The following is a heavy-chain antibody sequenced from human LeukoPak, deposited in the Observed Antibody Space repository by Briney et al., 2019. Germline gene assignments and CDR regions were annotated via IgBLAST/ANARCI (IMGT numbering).Heavy chain of an antibody. J-gene: IGHJ5*02. CDR1: GFTVSNNY. CDR3: ARDPPAVRTNTYA. V-gene: IGHV3-66*01. CDR2: IYSGGDT. Sequence: GGSLRLSCAASGFTVSNNYINWVRQAPGKGLEWVSLIYSGGDTHYADSVKGRFTISRDSSKNTLYLQMNSLRAEDTAVYYCARDPPAVRTNTYAWGQGTLVTVSS. D-gene: IGHD4/OR15-4a*01.